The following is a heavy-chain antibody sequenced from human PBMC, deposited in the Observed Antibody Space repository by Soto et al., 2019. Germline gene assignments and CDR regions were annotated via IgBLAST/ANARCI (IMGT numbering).Heavy chain of an antibody. Sequence: ASVKVSCKASGYTFTSYGISWVRQAPGQGLEWMGWISAYNGNTNYAQKLQGRVTMTTDTSTSTAYMELRSLRSDDTAVYYCARDDATMIVVVPAFDIWGQGTMVTVS. J-gene: IGHJ3*02. CDR1: GYTFTSYG. CDR2: ISAYNGNT. V-gene: IGHV1-18*01. CDR3: ARDDATMIVVVPAFDI. D-gene: IGHD3-22*01.